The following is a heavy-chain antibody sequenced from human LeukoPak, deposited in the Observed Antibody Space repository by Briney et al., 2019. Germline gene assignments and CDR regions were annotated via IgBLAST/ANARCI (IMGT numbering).Heavy chain of an antibody. CDR2: ISAYNGNT. Sequence: ASVKVSCRASGYTFTSYGISWVRQAPGQGLEWMGWISAYNGNTNYAQKLQGRVTMTTDTSTSTAYMELRSLRSDDTAVYYCARRPPVAVAVYGYDYWGQGTLVTVSS. CDR3: ARRPPVAVAVYGYDY. D-gene: IGHD6-19*01. V-gene: IGHV1-18*01. J-gene: IGHJ4*02. CDR1: GYTFTSYG.